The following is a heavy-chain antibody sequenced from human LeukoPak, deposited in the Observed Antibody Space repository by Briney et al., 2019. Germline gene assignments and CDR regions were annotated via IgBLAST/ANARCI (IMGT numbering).Heavy chain of an antibody. D-gene: IGHD6-19*01. V-gene: IGHV3-30*04. Sequence: PGRSLRLSCAASGFTFSSYAMHWVRQAPGKGLEWVAVISYDGSNKYYADSVKGRFTISRDNSKNTLYLQMNSLRAEDTAVYYCARDGYSSGLFSYWGQGTLITVSS. J-gene: IGHJ4*02. CDR2: ISYDGSNK. CDR1: GFTFSSYA. CDR3: ARDGYSSGLFSY.